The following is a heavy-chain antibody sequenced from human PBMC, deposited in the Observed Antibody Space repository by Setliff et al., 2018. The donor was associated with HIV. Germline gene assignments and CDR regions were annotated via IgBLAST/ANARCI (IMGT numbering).Heavy chain of an antibody. J-gene: IGHJ3*02. CDR3: ARLGYSGSLVGAFDI. Sequence: PSEPLSLTCTFSGYSISSGYYWGWIRQPPGKGLEWIGSIYHSGITYYNSSLKSRVTISVDTSKNQFSLNLTSVTAADTAVYYCARLGYSGSLVGAFDIWGQGTMVTVSS. CDR1: GYSISSGYY. CDR2: IYHSGIT. D-gene: IGHD1-26*01. V-gene: IGHV4-38-2*02.